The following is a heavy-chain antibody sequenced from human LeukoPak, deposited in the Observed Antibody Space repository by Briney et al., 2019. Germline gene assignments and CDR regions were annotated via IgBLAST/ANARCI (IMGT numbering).Heavy chain of an antibody. J-gene: IGHJ4*02. V-gene: IGHV3-21*04. Sequence: GGSLRLSCAGSGFTFGTFWMHWFRQAPGKGLEWVSSISSSSSYIYYADSVKGRFTISRDNSKNTLYLQMNSLRAEDTAVYYCAKELRGYYYDSSGLTAFDYWGQGTLVTVSS. CDR2: ISSSSSYI. D-gene: IGHD3-22*01. CDR3: AKELRGYYYDSSGLTAFDY. CDR1: GFTFGTFW.